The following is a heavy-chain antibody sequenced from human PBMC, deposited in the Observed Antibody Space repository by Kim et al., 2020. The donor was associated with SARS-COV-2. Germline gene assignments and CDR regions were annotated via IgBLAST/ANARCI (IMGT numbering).Heavy chain of an antibody. CDR3: AKDTRFLEWLFRDGWYFDL. V-gene: IGHV3-30*18. Sequence: GGSLRLSCAASGFTFSSYGMHWVRQAPGKGLEWVAVISYDGSNKYYADSVKGRFTISRDNSKNTLYLQMNSLRAEDTAVYYCAKDTRFLEWLFRDGWYFDLWGRGTLVTVSS. D-gene: IGHD3-3*01. CDR2: ISYDGSNK. J-gene: IGHJ2*01. CDR1: GFTFSSYG.